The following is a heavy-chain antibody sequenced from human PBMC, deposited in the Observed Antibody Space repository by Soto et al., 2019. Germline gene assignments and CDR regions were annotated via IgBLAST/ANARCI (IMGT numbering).Heavy chain of an antibody. V-gene: IGHV3-23*01. D-gene: IGHD2-21*01. CDR2: ISGSGVST. Sequence: GGSLRLSCAASGFTLSNYAMSWVRQAPGKGLEWVSGISGSGVSTYYADSVKGRFTISRDNSQHTLYLQMNSLRAEDTAVYYFANGVGYCGGATCYHRPLSWGQGTLVTVSS. CDR3: ANGVGYCGGATCYHRPLS. CDR1: GFTLSNYA. J-gene: IGHJ5*02.